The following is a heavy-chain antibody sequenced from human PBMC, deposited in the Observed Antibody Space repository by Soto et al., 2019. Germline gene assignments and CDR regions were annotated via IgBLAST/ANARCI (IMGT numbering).Heavy chain of an antibody. J-gene: IGHJ4*02. CDR2: IIPVFGTV. CDR3: ARGEALRRDGYNYGYDY. V-gene: IGHV1-69*12. Sequence: QVHLVQSGAEVERPGSSVTVSCQATGGTFSNYIISWVRQAPGQGLEWMGQIIPVFGTVNIAQRLQGRVTITADGATRTAKMELSSLTSEDTGVYYCARGEALRRDGYNYGYDYWGQGTQVIVSS. CDR1: GGTFSNYI. D-gene: IGHD3-22*01.